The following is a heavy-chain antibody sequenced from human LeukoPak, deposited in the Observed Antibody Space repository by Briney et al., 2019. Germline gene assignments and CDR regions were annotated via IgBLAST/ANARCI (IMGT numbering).Heavy chain of an antibody. V-gene: IGHV4-4*07. D-gene: IGHD2-2*01. J-gene: IGHJ5*02. CDR1: GGSISSYY. Sequence: SETLSLTCTVSGGSISSYYWSWIRQSAGKGLEWIGRIYSSGSTNYNPSLKRRVTMTVDTFKNQFSLKLGSVTAADTAVYYCARAGPAASYWFDPWGQGTLVTVSS. CDR3: ARAGPAASYWFDP. CDR2: IYSSGST.